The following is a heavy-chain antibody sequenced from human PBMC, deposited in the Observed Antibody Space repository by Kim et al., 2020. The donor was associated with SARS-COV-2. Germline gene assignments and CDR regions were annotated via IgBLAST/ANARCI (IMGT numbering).Heavy chain of an antibody. J-gene: IGHJ3*02. V-gene: IGHV3-7*03. D-gene: IGHD3-3*01. Sequence: GGSLRLSCAASGFTFSSYWMSWVRQAPGKGLEWVANIKQDGSEKSYVDSVKGRFTISRDNAKNSLYLQMNSLRAEDTAVYYCARGIYDFWSGYDAFDIWGQGTMVTVSS. CDR3: ARGIYDFWSGYDAFDI. CDR2: IKQDGSEK. CDR1: GFTFSSYW.